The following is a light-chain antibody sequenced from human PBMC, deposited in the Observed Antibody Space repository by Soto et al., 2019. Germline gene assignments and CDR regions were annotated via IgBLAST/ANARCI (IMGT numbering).Light chain of an antibody. CDR1: QGISSG. J-gene: IGKJ1*01. CDR2: AAS. CDR3: QQANSFPWT. V-gene: IGKV1-12*02. Sequence: DIQMTQSPSSVSASVGDRVTITCRASQGISSGLAWYQQKPGKVPKLLIYAASNLQSGVPPRFSGSGSGTDFTLTISSLQSEDFATYYCQQANSFPWTFGQGTKVEIK.